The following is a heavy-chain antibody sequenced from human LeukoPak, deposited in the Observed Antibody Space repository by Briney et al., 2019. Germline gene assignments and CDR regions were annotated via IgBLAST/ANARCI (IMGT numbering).Heavy chain of an antibody. CDR3: ARVKGYFDSGNYFGFFDF. D-gene: IGHD3-10*01. CDR2: ISGTTGTI. Sequence: PGGSLRLSCAASGFMFGTYWMSWVRQAPGKGLEWVSTISGTTGTIYYADSVKGRFTISRDNSKNTLYLQMKSLRAEDTAEYHCARVKGYFDSGNYFGFFDFWGQGTLVTVSS. V-gene: IGHV3-23*01. CDR1: GFMFGTYW. J-gene: IGHJ4*02.